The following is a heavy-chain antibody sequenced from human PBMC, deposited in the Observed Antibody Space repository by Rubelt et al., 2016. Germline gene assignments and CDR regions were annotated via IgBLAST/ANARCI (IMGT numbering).Heavy chain of an antibody. CDR3: ARRFCSNTGCFTVDY. CDR1: GGSFSGYY. J-gene: IGHJ4*02. CDR2: VNDSGTT. V-gene: IGHV4-34*10. D-gene: IGHD2-8*02. Sequence: QVLLQESGPGLVKPSETLSLTCAVYGGSFSGYYWTWIRQTPGKGLEWIGEVNDSGTTNYNASLKSRVRISVDTSKNQFSLKLTSVTASDTAVYYCARRFCSNTGCFTVDYWGPGNLVTVS.